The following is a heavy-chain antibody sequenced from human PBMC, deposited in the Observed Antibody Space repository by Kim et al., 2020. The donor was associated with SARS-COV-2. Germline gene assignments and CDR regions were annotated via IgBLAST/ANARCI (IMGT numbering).Heavy chain of an antibody. CDR3: ARGDYESTGYFYVDY. D-gene: IGHD3-22*01. CDR1: GGSVSTGGSVSVGDYY. CDR2: IFYSGST. Sequence: SETLSLTCTVSGGSVSTGGSVSVGDYYWNGIRQSPGKGLKCIGYIFYSGSTHYNPSLKSRATISLNKSRHQFSLKVTSVTAADTAIYYCARGDYESTGYFYVDYWGQGTLVTLSS. J-gene: IGHJ4*02. V-gene: IGHV4-30-4*01.